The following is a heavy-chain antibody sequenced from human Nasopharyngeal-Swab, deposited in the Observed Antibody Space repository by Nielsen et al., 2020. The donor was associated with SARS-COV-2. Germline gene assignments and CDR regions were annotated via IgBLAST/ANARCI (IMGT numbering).Heavy chain of an antibody. CDR1: GFSFNNYG. J-gene: IGHJ3*01. Sequence: GGSLRLSCTASGFSFNNYGMHWVRQAPGKGLEWVAVISYEGRKKKYADSVEGRFTISRDYSINTLYLQMNSLRPEDTAIYYCAKANTFFWFGQFKNDALDVWGQGTMVAVSS. CDR3: AKANTFFWFGQFKNDALDV. D-gene: IGHD3-10*01. CDR2: ISYEGRKK. V-gene: IGHV3-30*18.